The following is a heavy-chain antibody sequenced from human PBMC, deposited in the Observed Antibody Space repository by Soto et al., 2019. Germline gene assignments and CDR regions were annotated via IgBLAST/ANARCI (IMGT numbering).Heavy chain of an antibody. CDR1: GYIFVNYG. J-gene: IGHJ6*02. V-gene: IGHV1-18*01. D-gene: IGHD3-16*01. Sequence: QVQLVQSGDEVRKPGSSVKVSCKASGYIFVNYGIAWVRQAPGQGLEWMGWISPYSGNTHYASKLKGRLTMTKDTSKSTANMNLGSLTSDDTAVYYCAMVDNYVTPAPQDVWGQGTKVTVSS. CDR3: AMVDNYVTPAPQDV. CDR2: ISPYSGNT.